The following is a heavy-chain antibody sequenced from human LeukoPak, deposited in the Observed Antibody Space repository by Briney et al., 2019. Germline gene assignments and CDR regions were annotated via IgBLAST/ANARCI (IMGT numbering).Heavy chain of an antibody. CDR1: GGTFSSYA. CDR2: IIPIFGTA. V-gene: IGHV1-69*13. CDR3: ASAMRGSGSYYKGMRYYGMDV. D-gene: IGHD3-10*01. Sequence: RASVKVSCKASGGTFSSYAISWVRQAPGQGLEWMGGIIPIFGTANYAQKFQGRVTITADESTRTAYMELSSLRSEDTAVYYCASAMRGSGSYYKGMRYYGMDVWGKGTTVTVSS. J-gene: IGHJ6*04.